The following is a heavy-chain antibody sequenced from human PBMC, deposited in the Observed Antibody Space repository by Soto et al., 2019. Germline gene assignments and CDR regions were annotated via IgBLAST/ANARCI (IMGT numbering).Heavy chain of an antibody. J-gene: IGHJ4*02. Sequence: SETLSLTCTGSGGSISSYYWSWIRQPPGKGLEWIGYIYYSGSTNYNPSLQSRVTISVGTYKNQFSLKLSSVTAADTAVYYFSKKSVSSGYYHFDLWGQGNLVTVSS. D-gene: IGHD3-22*01. V-gene: IGHV4-59*01. CDR1: GGSISSYY. CDR3: SKKSVSSGYYHFDL. CDR2: IYYSGST.